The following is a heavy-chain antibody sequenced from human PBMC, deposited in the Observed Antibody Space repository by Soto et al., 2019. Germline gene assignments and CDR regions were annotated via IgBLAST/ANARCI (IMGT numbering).Heavy chain of an antibody. J-gene: IGHJ4*02. CDR1: GGTFSGYT. Sequence: QVQLVQSGAEVKKPGSSVKVSCKASGGTFSGYTISWVRQAPGQGLEWMGRIIPILGIANYAQKFQGRVTITADKSTSTAYMELSSLRSEDTAVYYCASSVNGAGTMVFVYWGQGTLVTVSS. D-gene: IGHD3-10*01. CDR2: IIPILGIA. CDR3: ASSVNGAGTMVFVY. V-gene: IGHV1-69*02.